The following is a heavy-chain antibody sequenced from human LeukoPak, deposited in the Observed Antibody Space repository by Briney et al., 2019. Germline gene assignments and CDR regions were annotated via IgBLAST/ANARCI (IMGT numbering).Heavy chain of an antibody. CDR3: ARGARDGYNWRVFDY. CDR1: GGSVSSSSYY. D-gene: IGHD5-24*01. V-gene: IGHV4-39*07. CDR2: VYYSGNT. Sequence: SETLSLTCSVSGGSVSSSSYYWVWIRQPPGKGLEWVGSVYYSGNTYYNPSLKSRITISLDTSKNQFSLNLRSVTAADTAVYYCARGARDGYNWRVFDYWGQGTLVTVSS. J-gene: IGHJ4*02.